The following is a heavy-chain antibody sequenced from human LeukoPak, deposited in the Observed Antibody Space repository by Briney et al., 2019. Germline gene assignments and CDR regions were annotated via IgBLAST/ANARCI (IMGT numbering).Heavy chain of an antibody. CDR3: AKGGNRWEPYYYYMDV. Sequence: PGGSLRLSCAASGFTFDNFGMHWVRQAPGKGLEWVAVISYDESNKYYADSVKGRFTISRDNSKNTLYLQMNSLRAEDTAVYYCAKGGNRWEPYYYYMDVWGKGTTVTISS. CDR1: GFTFDNFG. V-gene: IGHV3-30*18. D-gene: IGHD1-26*01. J-gene: IGHJ6*03. CDR2: ISYDESNK.